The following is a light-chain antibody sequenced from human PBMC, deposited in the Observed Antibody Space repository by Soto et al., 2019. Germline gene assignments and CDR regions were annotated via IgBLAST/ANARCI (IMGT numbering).Light chain of an antibody. J-gene: IGKJ1*01. CDR2: AAA. Sequence: IQMTQTPPSLSASVGDGFTITFRAIQSISSYVSWYPQKPGKAPKHLIYAAARLQRGGPSGFSGTRAGTDFTLTISSLQPEDFATYYCHQSYIRVTFGQGGNVDIK. CDR1: QSISSY. V-gene: IGKV1-39*01. CDR3: HQSYIRVT.